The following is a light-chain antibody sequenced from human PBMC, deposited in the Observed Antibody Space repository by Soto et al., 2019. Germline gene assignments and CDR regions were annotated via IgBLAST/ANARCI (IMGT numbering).Light chain of an antibody. J-gene: IGLJ3*02. Sequence: QSVLTQPPSVSSAPGQKVTISCSGSSSNIGDDYVSWYQQFPGKAPRLLIYDDDKRPSGTPDRFSGSKSGTAATLEITGLQTGDEADYYCGTWDSSLSGGVFGGGTKVTVL. CDR2: DDD. V-gene: IGLV1-51*01. CDR1: SSNIGDDY. CDR3: GTWDSSLSGGV.